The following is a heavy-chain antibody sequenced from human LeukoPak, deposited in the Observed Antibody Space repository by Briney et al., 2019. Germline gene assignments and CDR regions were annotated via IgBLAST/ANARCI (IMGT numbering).Heavy chain of an antibody. J-gene: IGHJ4*02. CDR3: ARHSQDTFDY. D-gene: IGHD2-15*01. Sequence: SETLSLTRTVSGGSISSYYWSWIRQPPGKGLEWIGYIYYSGSTNYARSLKCRVTISVDTSKNQFSLKLSSVNAADTAVYYCARHSQDTFDYWGQGTLVTVSS. V-gene: IGHV4-59*08. CDR2: IYYSGST. CDR1: GGSISSYY.